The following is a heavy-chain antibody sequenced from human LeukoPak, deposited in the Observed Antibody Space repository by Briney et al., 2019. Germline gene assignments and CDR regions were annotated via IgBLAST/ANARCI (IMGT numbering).Heavy chain of an antibody. D-gene: IGHD6-19*01. V-gene: IGHV4-39*01. J-gene: IGHJ4*02. CDR1: GGSISSSSYH. CDR3: ARQNSGGLDS. CDR2: IYYSGST. Sequence: SETLSLTCTVSGGSISSSSYHWGWIRQPPGKGLEWIGIIYYSGSTYYNPSLKSRATISVDTSKNQFSLKLSSVTAADTAVYYCARQNSGGLDSWGQGTLVIVSS.